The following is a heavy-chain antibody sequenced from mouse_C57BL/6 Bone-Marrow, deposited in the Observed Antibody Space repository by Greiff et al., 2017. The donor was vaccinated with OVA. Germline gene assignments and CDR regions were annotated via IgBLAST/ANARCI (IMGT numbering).Heavy chain of an antibody. V-gene: IGHV1-61*01. D-gene: IGHD4-1*01. CDR3: ARSGTGYFDY. Sequence: QVQLQQPGAELVRPGSSVKLSCKASGYTFTSYWMDWVKQRPGQGLEWIGNIYPSDSETHYNQKFKDKATLTVDKSSSTAYMQLSSLTSEDSAVYYCARSGTGYFDYWGQGTTLTVSS. J-gene: IGHJ2*01. CDR2: IYPSDSET. CDR1: GYTFTSYW.